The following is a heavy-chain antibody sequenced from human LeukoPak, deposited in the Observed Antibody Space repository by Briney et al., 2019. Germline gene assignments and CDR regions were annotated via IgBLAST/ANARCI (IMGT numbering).Heavy chain of an antibody. CDR2: ISSSRSYI. V-gene: IGHV3-21*01. CDR3: ARFIAAPYYFDY. J-gene: IGHJ4*02. D-gene: IGHD6-13*01. Sequence: GGSLRLSCAASGFAFSSYSMNWVRQAPGKGLEWVSFISSSRSYIYYADSVKGRFTISRDNAKNSLYLQMNSLRAEDTAVYYCARFIAAPYYFDYWGRGTLVTVSS. CDR1: GFAFSSYS.